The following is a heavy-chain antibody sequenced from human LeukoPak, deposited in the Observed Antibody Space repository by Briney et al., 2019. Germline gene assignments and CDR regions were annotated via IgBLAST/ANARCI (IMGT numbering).Heavy chain of an antibody. D-gene: IGHD2-15*01. J-gene: IGHJ6*03. Sequence: SVKVSCKASGFTFTSSAVQWVRQARGQRLEWIGWIVVGSGNTNYAQKFQERVTITRDMSTSTAYMELSSLRSEDTAVYYCAACRRGSYYYYMDVWGKGTTVTVSS. CDR3: AACRRGSYYYYMDV. CDR2: IVVGSGNT. V-gene: IGHV1-58*01. CDR1: GFTFTSSA.